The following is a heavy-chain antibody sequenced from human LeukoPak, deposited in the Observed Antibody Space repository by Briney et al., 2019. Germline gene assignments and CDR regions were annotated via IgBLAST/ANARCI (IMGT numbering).Heavy chain of an antibody. Sequence: ASVKVSCKASGYTLTSYGISWVRQAPAQGLEWMGWISDYNGNTNYAQKLQGRVTMTTDTSTSTAYMELRSLRSDDTAVYYCARLTYYYGSGSYYNVLDYWGQGTLVTVSS. D-gene: IGHD3-10*01. V-gene: IGHV1-18*01. CDR2: ISDYNGNT. CDR1: GYTLTSYG. CDR3: ARLTYYYGSGSYYNVLDY. J-gene: IGHJ4*02.